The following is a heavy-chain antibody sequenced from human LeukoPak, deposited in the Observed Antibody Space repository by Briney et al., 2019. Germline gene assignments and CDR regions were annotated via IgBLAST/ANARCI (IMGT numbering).Heavy chain of an antibody. Sequence: ASMKVSCKASGYTFTSYGISWVRQAPGQGLEWMGWISAYNGNTNYAQKLQGRVTMTTDTYTSTAYMELKSLRSYDTAVYYCARDPWYYYDSSCPTPPPDYWGQGTLVTVSS. V-gene: IGHV1-18*01. CDR3: ARDPWYYYDSSCPTPPPDY. CDR2: ISAYNGNT. D-gene: IGHD3-22*01. J-gene: IGHJ4*02. CDR1: GYTFTSYG.